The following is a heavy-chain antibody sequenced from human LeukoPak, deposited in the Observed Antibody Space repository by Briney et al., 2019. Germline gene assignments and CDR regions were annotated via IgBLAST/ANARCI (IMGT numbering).Heavy chain of an antibody. V-gene: IGHV6-1*01. CDR3: AGDQDYFGSGSLNWFDP. CDR2: TYYRSKWYN. CDR1: GNSVSSNSAG. J-gene: IGHJ5*02. D-gene: IGHD3-10*01. Sequence: SQTLSLTCAISGNSVSSNSAGWNWIRQSPSRGLEWLGRTYYRSKWYNDYALSVKSRVTINPDTSKNKFSLQLNSVTPEDTAVYYCAGDQDYFGSGSLNWFDPWGQGTAVTVSS.